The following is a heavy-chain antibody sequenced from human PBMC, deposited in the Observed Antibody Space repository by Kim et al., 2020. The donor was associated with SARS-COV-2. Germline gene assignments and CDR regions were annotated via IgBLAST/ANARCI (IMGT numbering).Heavy chain of an antibody. CDR1: GGSISGADYY. J-gene: IGHJ6*03. CDR3: ARGQPRDNYYMAV. V-gene: IGHV4-30-4*01. CDR2: IYYSGST. Sequence: SETLSLTCTVSGGSISGADYYWSWIRQPPGKGLEWVGYIYYSGSTYYNPSLESRVTISLDTSKNQFSLMLTSVTAAETAVYYCARGQPRDNYYMAVWGKGTTVTVSS. D-gene: IGHD1-1*01.